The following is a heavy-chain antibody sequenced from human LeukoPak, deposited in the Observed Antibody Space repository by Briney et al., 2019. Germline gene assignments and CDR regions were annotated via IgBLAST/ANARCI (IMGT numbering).Heavy chain of an antibody. D-gene: IGHD2/OR15-2a*01. V-gene: IGHV3-7*03. J-gene: IGHJ6*02. CDR1: GFTFSSYW. CDR3: ARDSMGGQWSNYYYNYGMDV. Sequence: PGGSLRLSCAASGFTFSSYWMSWVRQAPGKGLEWVANIKQDGSEKYYVDSVKGRFTISRDNAKNSLYLQMNSLRAEDTAVYYCARDSMGGQWSNYYYNYGMDVWGQGTTVTVSS. CDR2: IKQDGSEK.